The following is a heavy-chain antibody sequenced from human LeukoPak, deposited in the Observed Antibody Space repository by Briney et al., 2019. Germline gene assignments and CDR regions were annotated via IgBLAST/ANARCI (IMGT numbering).Heavy chain of an antibody. V-gene: IGHV3-23*01. D-gene: IGHD2-15*01. CDR1: GFTFSSYG. J-gene: IGHJ4*02. Sequence: GGSLGLSCAASGFTFSSYGMHWVRQAPGKGLEWVSAISGSGGSTYYADSVKGRFAISRDNSKNTLYLQMNSLRAEDTAVYYCAKGQEGRTATLGYWGQGTLVTVSS. CDR3: AKGQEGRTATLGY. CDR2: ISGSGGST.